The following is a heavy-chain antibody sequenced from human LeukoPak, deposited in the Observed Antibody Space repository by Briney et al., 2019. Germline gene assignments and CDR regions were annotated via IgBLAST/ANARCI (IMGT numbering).Heavy chain of an antibody. Sequence: GGSLRLSCAASGFSFTSYAMNWVRQAPGKGLEWVSVISPSGDSTYYADSVKGRFTISRDNSKNTLYLQVNSLSAEDTAVYYCARRVANMPSRPNYSYFYVDVWGKGTTVTVSS. CDR3: ARRVANMPSRPNYSYFYVDV. V-gene: IGHV3-23*01. J-gene: IGHJ6*03. CDR2: ISPSGDST. CDR1: GFSFTSYA. D-gene: IGHD6-6*01.